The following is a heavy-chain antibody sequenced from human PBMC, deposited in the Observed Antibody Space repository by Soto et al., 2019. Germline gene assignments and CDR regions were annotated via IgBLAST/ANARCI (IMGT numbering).Heavy chain of an antibody. CDR1: GASIRSTDYY. Sequence: SETLSLTCAVSGASIRSTDYYCGWIRQSPGKGLEWIGYVYYTGSTYYNPSLMSRLTISVDTSKNQFSLKLTSVTAAETAVYYCVRTAREGAVAPHWFDRWGQGTQVTVSS. J-gene: IGHJ5*02. CDR3: VRTAREGAVAPHWFDR. CDR2: VYYTGST. D-gene: IGHD2-21*02. V-gene: IGHV4-30-4*01.